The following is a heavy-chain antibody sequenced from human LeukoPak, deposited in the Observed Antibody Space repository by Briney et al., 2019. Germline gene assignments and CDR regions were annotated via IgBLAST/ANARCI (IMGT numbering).Heavy chain of an antibody. V-gene: IGHV4-59*08. Sequence: SETLSLTCTVSGGSISSYYWSWIRQPPGKGLEWIGYIYYSGSTNYNPSLKSRVTISVDTSKNQFSLKLSSVTAADTAVYYCARHPLTTVVTPFWYFDLWGRGTLVTVSS. CDR1: GGSISSYY. CDR3: ARHPLTTVVTPFWYFDL. CDR2: IYYSGST. J-gene: IGHJ2*01. D-gene: IGHD4-17*01.